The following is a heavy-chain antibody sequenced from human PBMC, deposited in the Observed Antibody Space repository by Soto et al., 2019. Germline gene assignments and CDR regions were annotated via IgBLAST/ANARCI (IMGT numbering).Heavy chain of an antibody. J-gene: IGHJ5*01. CDR1: GFSLSSDGGG. V-gene: IGHV2-5*05. CDR3: ARRSTYNRSWSSGWSDS. Sequence: QITLKVSGPTLVKPTQTLTLTFTISGFSLSSDGGGVGWNRQPPGKALERLAFIYWDDDYRYGPSLQSRLKITNNSSNNRLLLIVSNVDPVDSATYFWARRSTYNRSWSSGWSDSWGQGILVTVSS. CDR2: IYWDDDY. D-gene: IGHD3-3*01.